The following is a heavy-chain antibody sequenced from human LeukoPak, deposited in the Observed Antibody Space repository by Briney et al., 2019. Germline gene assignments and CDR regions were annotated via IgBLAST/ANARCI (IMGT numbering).Heavy chain of an antibody. V-gene: IGHV1-2*02. CDR2: INPNSGGT. Sequence: GASVKVSCKASGYTFTGYYMHWMRQAPGQGLEWMGWINPNSGGTNYAQKFQGRVTMTRDTSISTAYMELSRLRSDDTAVYYCARLSAMVRGVLIGYYGMDVWGQGTTVTVSS. J-gene: IGHJ6*02. D-gene: IGHD3-10*01. CDR1: GYTFTGYY. CDR3: ARLSAMVRGVLIGYYGMDV.